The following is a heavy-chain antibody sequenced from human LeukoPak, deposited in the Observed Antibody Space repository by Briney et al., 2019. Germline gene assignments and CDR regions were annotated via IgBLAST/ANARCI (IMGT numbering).Heavy chain of an antibody. CDR3: AKDRPDTAMDWEFDY. V-gene: IGHV3-9*01. J-gene: IGHJ4*02. Sequence: GGSLRLSCAASGFTFDDYAMHWVRQAPGKGLEWVSGISWNSGSIGYADSVKGRFTISRDNAKNSLYLQMNSLRAEDTALYYCAKDRPDTAMDWEFDYWGQGTLVTVSS. CDR2: ISWNSGSI. CDR1: GFTFDDYA. D-gene: IGHD5-18*01.